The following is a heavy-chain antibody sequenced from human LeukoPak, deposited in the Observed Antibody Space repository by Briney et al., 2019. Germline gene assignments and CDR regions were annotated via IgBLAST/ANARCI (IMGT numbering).Heavy chain of an antibody. CDR2: ISAYNGHT. V-gene: IGHV1-18*01. J-gene: IGHJ4*02. CDR1: GYTFISYG. CDR3: AREDADSGTYYVDH. D-gene: IGHD1-26*01. Sequence: ASVKVSCKVSGYTFISYGITWVRQAPGQGLEWMGWISAYNGHTNYAQKLQGRVTMTTDTSTSTAYMELRSLRSDDTAVYYCAREDADSGTYYVDHWGQGTLVTVSS.